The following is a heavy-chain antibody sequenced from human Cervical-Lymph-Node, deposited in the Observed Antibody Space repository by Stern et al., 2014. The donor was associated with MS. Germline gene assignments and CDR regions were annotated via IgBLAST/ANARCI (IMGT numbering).Heavy chain of an antibody. J-gene: IGHJ4*02. D-gene: IGHD3-10*01. V-gene: IGHV4-59*01. CDR3: AREFGSGTYSLFDY. Sequence: QVQLQESGPGLVKPSETLSLSCTVSGGSIDPYFWSWIRQSPGKGLEWIGYIFSNGNTDYNPSLKSRVTISVDTSENQFSLMLTSVTPADTAVYYCAREFGSGTYSLFDYWGRGILVTVSS. CDR1: GGSIDPYF. CDR2: IFSNGNT.